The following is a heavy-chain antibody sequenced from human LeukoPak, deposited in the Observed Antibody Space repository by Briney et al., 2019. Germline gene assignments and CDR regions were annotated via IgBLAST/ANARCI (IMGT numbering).Heavy chain of an antibody. D-gene: IGHD4-17*01. J-gene: IGHJ5*02. CDR1: GFTFNNYA. V-gene: IGHV3-23*01. Sequence: GGSLRLSCAASGFTFNNYAMNWVRQAPGKGLEWVSSISGGGETTYYADSAKGRFTISRDNSQNTLYLQMNSLRAEDTAVYYCARDYADYVGYFFFDHWGQGTLVTVSS. CDR2: ISGGGETT. CDR3: ARDYADYVGYFFFDH.